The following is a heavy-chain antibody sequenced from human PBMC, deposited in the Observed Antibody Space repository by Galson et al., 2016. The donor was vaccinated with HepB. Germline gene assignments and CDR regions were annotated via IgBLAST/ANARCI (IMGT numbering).Heavy chain of an antibody. CDR3: ARDPGSFFDY. Sequence: SLRLSCEASGFTFGSYWMHWVRQAPGKGLEWVSRTNNDGTSTTYADSVKGRFTISRDNTKNTLYLHMDTLRPEDTALYYCARDPGSFFDYWGQGSLVTVAS. CDR1: GFTFGSYW. D-gene: IGHD1-26*01. V-gene: IGHV3-74*01. CDR2: TNNDGTST. J-gene: IGHJ4*02.